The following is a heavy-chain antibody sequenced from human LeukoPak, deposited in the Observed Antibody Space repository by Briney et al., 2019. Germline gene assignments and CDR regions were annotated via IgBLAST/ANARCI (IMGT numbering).Heavy chain of an antibody. D-gene: IGHD2/OR15-2a*01. CDR1: GFTFTNHW. CDR2: INQDGSEK. V-gene: IGHV3-7*01. Sequence: GGSLRLSCAASGFTFTNHWMSWVRQAPGKGLEWLANINQDGSEKFYVDSVKGRFTISRDNAKNSLYLQMNSLRAEDPAVYYCAEGTTAWGQGTLVTVSS. J-gene: IGHJ5*02. CDR3: AEGTTA.